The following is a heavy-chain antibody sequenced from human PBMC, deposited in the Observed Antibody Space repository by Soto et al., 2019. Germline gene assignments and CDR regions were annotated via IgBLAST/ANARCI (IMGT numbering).Heavy chain of an antibody. J-gene: IGHJ6*02. CDR2: TYYRSKWYN. V-gene: IGHV6-1*01. CDR3: ARDRRSSSFSREKGYYYGMDV. D-gene: IGHD6-6*01. Sequence: SQTLSLTCAISGDSVSSNSAAWNWIRQSPSRGLEWLGRTYYRSKWYNDYAVSVKSRITINPDTSKNQFSLQLNSVTPEDTAVCYCARDRRSSSFSREKGYYYGMDVWGQGTTVTVSS. CDR1: GDSVSSNSAA.